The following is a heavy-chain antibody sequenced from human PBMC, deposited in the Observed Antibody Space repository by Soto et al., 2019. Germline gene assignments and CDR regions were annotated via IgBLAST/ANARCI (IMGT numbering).Heavy chain of an antibody. CDR1: GFTFSSYG. Sequence: QVQLVESGGGVVQPGRSLRLSCAASGFTFSSYGMHWVRQAPGKGLEWVAVISYDGSNKYYADSVKGRFTISRDNSKNTLYLQMNSLRAEDTAVYYCAKDGYCSGGSCYDSYCMGVWGQGTTVTVSS. V-gene: IGHV3-30*18. CDR2: ISYDGSNK. J-gene: IGHJ6*02. D-gene: IGHD2-15*01. CDR3: AKDGYCSGGSCYDSYCMGV.